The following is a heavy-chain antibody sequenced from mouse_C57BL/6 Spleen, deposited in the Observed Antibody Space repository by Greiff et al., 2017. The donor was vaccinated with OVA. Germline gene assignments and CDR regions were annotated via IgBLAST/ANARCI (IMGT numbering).Heavy chain of an antibody. J-gene: IGHJ2*01. Sequence: EVMLVESGGGLVKPGGSLKLSCAASGFTFSDYGMHWVRQAPEKGLEWVAYISSGSSTIYYADTVKGRFTISRDNAKNTLFLQMTSLRSEDTAMYYCARGYYYGSSDRGYFDYWGQGTTLTVSS. D-gene: IGHD1-1*01. CDR1: GFTFSDYG. CDR2: ISSGSSTI. CDR3: ARGYYYGSSDRGYFDY. V-gene: IGHV5-17*01.